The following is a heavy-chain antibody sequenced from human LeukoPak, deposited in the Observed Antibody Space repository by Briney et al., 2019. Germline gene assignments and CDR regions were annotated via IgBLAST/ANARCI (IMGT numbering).Heavy chain of an antibody. V-gene: IGHV1-69*05. CDR2: IIPIFGTA. Sequence: ASVKVSCKASGGTFSSYAISWVRQAPGQGLEWMGGIIPIFGTANYAQKFQGRVTITTDESTSTAYLELSSLRSEDTAVYYCASLGPSKSGSYLAWGQGTLVTVSS. J-gene: IGHJ5*02. CDR3: ASLGPSKSGSYLA. D-gene: IGHD1-26*01. CDR1: GGTFSSYA.